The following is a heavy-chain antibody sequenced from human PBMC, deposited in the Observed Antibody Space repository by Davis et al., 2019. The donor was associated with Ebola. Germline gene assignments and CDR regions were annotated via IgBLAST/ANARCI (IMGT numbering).Heavy chain of an antibody. Sequence: ESLKISCTVSGGSISSSSYYWGWIRQPPGKGLEWIGSIYYSGSTYYSPSLKSRVTISVDTSKNQFSLKLSSVTAADTAVYYCARVIPYYYDSSGYYGMNWYFDLWGRGTLVTVSS. CDR3: ARVIPYYYDSSGYYGMNWYFDL. V-gene: IGHV4-39*01. J-gene: IGHJ2*01. CDR2: IYYSGST. CDR1: GGSISSSSYY. D-gene: IGHD3-22*01.